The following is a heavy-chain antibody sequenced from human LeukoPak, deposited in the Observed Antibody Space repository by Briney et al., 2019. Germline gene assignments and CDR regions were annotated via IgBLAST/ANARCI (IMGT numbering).Heavy chain of an antibody. V-gene: IGHV5-51*01. J-gene: IGHJ4*02. D-gene: IGHD6-13*01. Sequence: GESLKISCKGSGYSFTSYWIGWVRQMPGKCLEWMGIIYPGDSDTRYSPSFQGQVTISADKSISTAYLQWSSLKASDTAMYYCARLYPSIAAAGTALYWGQGTLVTVSS. CDR2: IYPGDSDT. CDR1: GYSFTSYW. CDR3: ARLYPSIAAAGTALY.